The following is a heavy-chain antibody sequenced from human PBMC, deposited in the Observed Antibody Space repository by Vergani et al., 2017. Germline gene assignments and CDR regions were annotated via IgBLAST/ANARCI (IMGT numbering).Heavy chain of an antibody. Sequence: EVQLLESGGGLVQPGGSLRLSCAASGFTFSSYAMSWVRQAPGKGLEWVSAISGSGGSTYYADSVKGRFTISRDNSKNTLYLQMNSLRAEDTAVYYCAKDLEYYYDSSGYYRAGVDAFDIWGQGTMVTVSS. CDR3: AKDLEYYYDSSGYYRAGVDAFDI. CDR2: ISGSGGST. CDR1: GFTFSSYA. D-gene: IGHD3-22*01. V-gene: IGHV3-23*01. J-gene: IGHJ3*02.